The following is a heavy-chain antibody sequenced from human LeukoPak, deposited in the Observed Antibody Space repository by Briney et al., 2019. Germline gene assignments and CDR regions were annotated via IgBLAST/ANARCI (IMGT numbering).Heavy chain of an antibody. CDR2: IYYSGST. Sequence: PSETLSLTCTVSGGSISSSSYYWGWIRQPPGKGLEWIGSIYYSGSTYYNPSLKSRVTISVDTSKNQFSLKLSSVTAADTAVYYCARGSRIRFRGGGFDYWGQGTLVTVSS. CDR3: ARGSRIRFRGGGFDY. J-gene: IGHJ4*02. V-gene: IGHV4-39*07. D-gene: IGHD2-21*01. CDR1: GGSISSSSYY.